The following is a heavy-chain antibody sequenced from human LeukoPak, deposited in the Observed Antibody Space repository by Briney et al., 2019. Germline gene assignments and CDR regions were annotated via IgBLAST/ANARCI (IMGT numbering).Heavy chain of an antibody. J-gene: IGHJ3*02. CDR1: GYIFTSYW. V-gene: IGHV5-51*01. CDR2: IYPGDSDT. Sequence: GESLKISCKVSGYIFTSYWIGWVRQMPGKGLEWMGIIYPGDSDTRYSPSFQGQVTISADKSISTAYLQWSSLKASDTAMYYCARLCCYPSGAFDIWGQGTMVTVSS. D-gene: IGHD2-2*01. CDR3: ARLCCYPSGAFDI.